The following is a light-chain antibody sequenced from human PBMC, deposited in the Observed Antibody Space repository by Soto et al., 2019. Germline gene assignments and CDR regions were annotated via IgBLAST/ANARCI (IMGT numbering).Light chain of an antibody. V-gene: IGKV3-15*01. CDR2: RAS. Sequence: EIVMTQSPATLSVSPGERATLSCRASQTVYSNVAWYQQRPGQAPRLLIYRASSRPIDIPARFSGSGSGTEFTLTISSLQSEDSAVYYCQHYQNLWAFGQGTRVAIK. J-gene: IGKJ1*01. CDR1: QTVYSN. CDR3: QHYQNLWA.